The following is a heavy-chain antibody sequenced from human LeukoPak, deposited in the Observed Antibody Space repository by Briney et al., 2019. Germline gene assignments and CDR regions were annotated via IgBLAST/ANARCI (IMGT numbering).Heavy chain of an antibody. Sequence: SVKVSCKASGGTFSSYAISWVRQAPGQGLEWMGGIIPIFGTANYAQKFQGRVTITTDESTSTDYMELSSLRSEDTAVYYCARALRIAARPEYYYYMDVWGKGTTVTVSS. D-gene: IGHD6-6*01. CDR1: GGTFSSYA. CDR3: ARALRIAARPEYYYYMDV. CDR2: IIPIFGTA. J-gene: IGHJ6*03. V-gene: IGHV1-69*05.